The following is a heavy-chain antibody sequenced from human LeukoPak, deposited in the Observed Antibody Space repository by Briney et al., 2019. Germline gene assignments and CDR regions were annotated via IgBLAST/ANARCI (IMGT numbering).Heavy chain of an antibody. J-gene: IGHJ4*02. Sequence: GGSLRLSCAASGFIFTNYFMSWVRQAPGKGLEWVASIKHDGSEKYYVDPVRGRFTISRDNTMNSLYLQMSSLRAEDTAVYYCATDRGWRTSGYYLYYFEYWGQGTLVTYSS. D-gene: IGHD3-3*01. CDR1: GFIFTNYF. V-gene: IGHV3-7*01. CDR2: IKHDGSEK. CDR3: ATDRGWRTSGYYLYYFEY.